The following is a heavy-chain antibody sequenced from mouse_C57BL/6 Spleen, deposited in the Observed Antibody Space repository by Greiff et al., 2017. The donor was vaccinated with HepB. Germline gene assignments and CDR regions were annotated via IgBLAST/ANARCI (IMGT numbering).Heavy chain of an antibody. CDR3: ARERYSNYVGFAY. J-gene: IGHJ3*01. CDR1: GFTFSDYG. V-gene: IGHV5-17*01. D-gene: IGHD2-5*01. Sequence: EVKLVESGGGLVKPGGSLKLSCAASGFTFSDYGMHWVRQAPEKGLEWVAYISSGSSTIYYADTVKGRFTISRDNAKNTLFLQMTSLRSEDTAMYYCARERYSNYVGFAYWGQGTLVTVSA. CDR2: ISSGSSTI.